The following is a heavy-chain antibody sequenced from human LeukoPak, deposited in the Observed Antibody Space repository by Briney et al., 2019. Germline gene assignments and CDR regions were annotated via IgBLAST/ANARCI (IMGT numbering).Heavy chain of an antibody. Sequence: GGSLRLSCAASGFTFSSYAISWVRQAPGKGLEWVSAISGSGGSTYYADSVKGRFTISRDNSKNTLYLQMNSLRAEDTAVYYCAKSAYYYDSSGYYSGAFDIWGQGTMVTVSS. CDR1: GFTFSSYA. CDR2: ISGSGGST. V-gene: IGHV3-23*01. D-gene: IGHD3-22*01. J-gene: IGHJ3*02. CDR3: AKSAYYYDSSGYYSGAFDI.